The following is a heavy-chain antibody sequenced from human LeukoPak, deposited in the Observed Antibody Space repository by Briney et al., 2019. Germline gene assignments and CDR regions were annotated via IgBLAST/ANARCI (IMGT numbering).Heavy chain of an antibody. Sequence: PGGSLRLSCSASGFTFSSYAMHWVRQAPGKGLEYVSAISSNGGSTYYADSVKGRFTISRDNSKNTLYHQMSSLRAEDTAVYYCVKGGARWELNAYFDYWGQGTLVTVSS. D-gene: IGHD1-26*01. CDR3: VKGGARWELNAYFDY. J-gene: IGHJ4*02. CDR1: GFTFSSYA. V-gene: IGHV3-64D*06. CDR2: ISSNGGST.